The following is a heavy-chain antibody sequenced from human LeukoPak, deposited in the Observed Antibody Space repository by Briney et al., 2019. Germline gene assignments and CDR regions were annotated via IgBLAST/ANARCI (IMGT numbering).Heavy chain of an antibody. CDR1: GYSFTSYW. J-gene: IGHJ4*02. D-gene: IGHD6-13*01. CDR2: IYPGDSDT. CDR3: ARAAAGTWPREGYIDY. V-gene: IGHV5-51*01. Sequence: PGESLKISCKGSGYSFTSYWIGWVRQMPGKGLEWMGIIYPGDSDTRYSPSFQGQVTISADKSISTAYLQWSSLKASDTAMYYCARAAAGTWPREGYIDYWGQGTLVTVSS.